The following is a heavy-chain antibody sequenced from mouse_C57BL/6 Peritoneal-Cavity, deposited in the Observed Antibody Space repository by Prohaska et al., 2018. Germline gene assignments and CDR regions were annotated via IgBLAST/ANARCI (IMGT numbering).Heavy chain of an antibody. D-gene: IGHD4-1*01. Sequence: QVTLTASGPGLLQPSQTLSLTCSFSGFSLSTFGMGVGWIRQPSWKGLEWLEHIWWDDDKYYNPALKSRLTISKDTSKNQVFLKIANVDTADTATYYCARMGTGTDFDYWGQGTTLTVSS. V-gene: IGHV8-8*01. CDR1: GFSLSTFGMG. J-gene: IGHJ2*01. CDR2: IWWDDDK. CDR3: ARMGTGTDFDY.